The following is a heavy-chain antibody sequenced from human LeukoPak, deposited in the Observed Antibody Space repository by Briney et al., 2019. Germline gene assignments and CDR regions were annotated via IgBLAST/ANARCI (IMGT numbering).Heavy chain of an antibody. CDR3: ARQLITYNWFDP. V-gene: IGHV1-2*06. Sequence: ASVKVSCKASGYTFTGYYMHWVRQAPGQGLEWMGRINPNSGGTNYAQKFQGRVTMTRDTSISTAYMELSRLRSDDTAVYYCARQLITYNWFDPRGQGTLVTVSS. CDR1: GYTFTGYY. J-gene: IGHJ5*02. D-gene: IGHD3-10*01. CDR2: INPNSGGT.